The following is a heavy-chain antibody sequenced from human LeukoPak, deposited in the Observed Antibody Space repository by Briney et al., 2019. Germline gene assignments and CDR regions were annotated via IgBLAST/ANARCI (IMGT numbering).Heavy chain of an antibody. D-gene: IGHD3-22*01. CDR3: ARGRYYDGSGYYYRYYFDY. J-gene: IGHJ4*02. V-gene: IGHV3-53*01. Sequence: GGSLRLSCAASGFTVSSNYMSWVRQAPGKGLERVSVIYSGGSTYYADSVKGRFTISRDNSKNTLYLQMNSLRAEDTAVYYCARGRYYDGSGYYYRYYFDYWGQGTLVTVSS. CDR1: GFTVSSNY. CDR2: IYSGGST.